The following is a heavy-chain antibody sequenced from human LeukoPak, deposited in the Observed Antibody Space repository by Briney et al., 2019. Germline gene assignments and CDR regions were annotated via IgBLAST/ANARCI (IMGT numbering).Heavy chain of an antibody. CDR2: INHSGST. CDR3: ARFRANYYYYGMDV. CDR1: GGSFSGYY. V-gene: IGHV4-34*01. J-gene: IGHJ6*04. Sequence: SETLSLTCAVYGGSFSGYYWSWIRQPPGKGLEWIGEINHSGSTNYNPSLKSRVTISVDTSKNQFSLKLSSVTAADTAVYYCARFRANYYYYGMDVWGKGTTVTVS.